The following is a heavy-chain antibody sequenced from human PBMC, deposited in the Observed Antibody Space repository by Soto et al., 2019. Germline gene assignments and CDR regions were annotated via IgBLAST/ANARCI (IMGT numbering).Heavy chain of an antibody. V-gene: IGHV3-30-3*01. CDR1: GFTFSSYA. J-gene: IGHJ4*02. Sequence: ESGGGVVQPGRSLRLSCAASGFTFSSYAMHWVRQAPGKGLEWVAVISYDGSNKYYADSVKGRFTISRDNSKNTLYLQMNSLRAEDTAVYYCARESKTYYYDSSGYYPLGYWGQGTLVTVSS. CDR2: ISYDGSNK. D-gene: IGHD3-22*01. CDR3: ARESKTYYYDSSGYYPLGY.